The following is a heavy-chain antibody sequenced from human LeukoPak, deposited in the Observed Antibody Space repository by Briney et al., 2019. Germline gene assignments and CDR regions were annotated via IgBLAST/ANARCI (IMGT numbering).Heavy chain of an antibody. D-gene: IGHD3-22*01. Sequence: GVSLRLSCTASGLTFSDYYVTWIRRAPGKGVEGVSSISGSGTTTYSADSVRGRFTVSRHNAKNSVFLYMNSLRAEDTAVYYCAIQITMIVVVPYFDYWGQGTLVTVSS. J-gene: IGHJ4*02. CDR2: ISGSGTTT. V-gene: IGHV3-11*04. CDR1: GLTFSDYY. CDR3: AIQITMIVVVPYFDY.